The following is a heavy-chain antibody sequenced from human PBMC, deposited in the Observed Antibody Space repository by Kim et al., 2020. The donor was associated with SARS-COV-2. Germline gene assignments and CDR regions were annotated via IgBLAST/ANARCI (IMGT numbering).Heavy chain of an antibody. V-gene: IGHV4-39*01. Sequence: SETLSLTCNVPGGSISSLNYYWAWFRPPPGSTLQWIGNTHNDGSTYLNPSLESRLRISADASRNQISLRLSSVTATDTAVYYCATITYSTSSDFWGQGTLGTVPS. CDR2: THNDGST. CDR3: ATITYSTSSDF. J-gene: IGHJ4*02. D-gene: IGHD3-3*01. CDR1: GGSISSLNYY.